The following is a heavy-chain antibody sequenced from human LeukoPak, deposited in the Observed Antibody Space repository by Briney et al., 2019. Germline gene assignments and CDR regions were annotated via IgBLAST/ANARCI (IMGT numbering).Heavy chain of an antibody. D-gene: IGHD5-24*01. CDR2: IWYDGSNK. Sequence: GGSLRLSCAASGFTFSSYGMHWVRQAPGKGLEWVAVIWYDGSNKYYADSVKGRFTISRDNSKNTLYLQMNSLRAEDTAVYYCARVPVEMATIYYYYYGMDVWGQGTTVTVSS. J-gene: IGHJ6*02. V-gene: IGHV3-33*01. CDR3: ARVPVEMATIYYYYYGMDV. CDR1: GFTFSSYG.